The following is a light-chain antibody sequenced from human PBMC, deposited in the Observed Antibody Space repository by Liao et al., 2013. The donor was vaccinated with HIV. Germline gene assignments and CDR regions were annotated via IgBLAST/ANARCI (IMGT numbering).Light chain of an antibody. V-gene: IGLV3-25*02. Sequence: SYELTQPPSVSVSPGQTARITCSGDALPKQYAYWYQQKPGQAPVLLIYKDSERPSGIPERFSASKSGNTATLTISGTQAMDEADYFCQSWDRSADVVFGGGTKLTVL. CDR3: QSWDRSADVV. J-gene: IGLJ2*01. CDR1: ALPKQY. CDR2: KDS.